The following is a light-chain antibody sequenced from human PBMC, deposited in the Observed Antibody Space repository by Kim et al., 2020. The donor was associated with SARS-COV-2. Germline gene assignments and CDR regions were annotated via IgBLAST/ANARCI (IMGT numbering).Light chain of an antibody. Sequence: DIVMTQSPDSLAVSLGERATLNCKSSQTVLYNSNNKHYLAWYQQKPGQAPKLLIYWASIRESGVSDRFSGSGSETVFTLTISSLQAEDVAVYYCQQCYSTPPSFGQGTKLEI. J-gene: IGKJ2*03. CDR1: QTVLYNSNNKHY. CDR3: QQCYSTPPS. V-gene: IGKV4-1*01. CDR2: WAS.